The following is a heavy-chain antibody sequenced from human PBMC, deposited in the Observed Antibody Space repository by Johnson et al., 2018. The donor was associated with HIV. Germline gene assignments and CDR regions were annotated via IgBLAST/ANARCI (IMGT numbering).Heavy chain of an antibody. J-gene: IGHJ3*02. V-gene: IGHV3-33*01. CDR1: RFTFNNYG. D-gene: IGHD6-19*01. CDR3: ARYEAVAPGSAFDI. CDR2: IRNDGSNK. Sequence: QVQLVESGGGVVQPGRSLRLSCAASRFTFNNYGMHWVRQAPGTGLEWVAFIRNDGSNKYYADSVKGRFTISRDNSKNSLYLQMNSLRAEDTAVYYCARYEAVAPGSAFDIWGQGTMVTVSS.